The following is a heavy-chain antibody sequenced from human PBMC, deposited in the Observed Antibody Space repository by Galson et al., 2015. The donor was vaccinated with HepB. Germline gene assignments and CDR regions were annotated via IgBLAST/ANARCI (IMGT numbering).Heavy chain of an antibody. D-gene: IGHD6-6*01. J-gene: IGHJ6*02. CDR2: IYSGGST. CDR1: GFTVSSNY. CDR3: ARDTAARHPGGYYYYYGMDV. V-gene: IGHV3-66*01. Sequence: SLRLSCAASGFTVSSNYMSWVRQAPGKGLEWVSVIYSGGSTYYADSVKGRFTISRDNSKNTLYLQMNSLRAEDTAVYYCARDTAARHPGGYYYYYGMDVWGQGTTVTVSS.